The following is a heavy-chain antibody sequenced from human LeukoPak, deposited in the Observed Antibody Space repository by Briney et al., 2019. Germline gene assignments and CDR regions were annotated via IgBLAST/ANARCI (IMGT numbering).Heavy chain of an antibody. CDR2: IIPILGIA. CDR3: ARVTGYYYDSSGSLDY. D-gene: IGHD3-22*01. J-gene: IGHJ4*02. V-gene: IGHV1-69*04. Sequence: GASVKVSCKASGGTFSSYAISWVRQAPGQGLEWMGRIIPILGIANYAQKFQGRVTITADKSTSTAYMELSSLRSEDTAVYYCARVTGYYYDSSGSLDYWGQGTLVTVSS. CDR1: GGTFSSYA.